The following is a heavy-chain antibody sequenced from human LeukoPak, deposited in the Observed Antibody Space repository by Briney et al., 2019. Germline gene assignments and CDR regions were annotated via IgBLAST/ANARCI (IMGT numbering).Heavy chain of an antibody. V-gene: IGHV3-21*01. CDR3: ARDLCSSTSCYFDYYYYMDV. CDR2: ISSSSYI. D-gene: IGHD2-2*01. Sequence: TGGSLRLSCAASGFTFSSYSMNWVRQALGKGLEWVSSISSSSYIYYADSVKGRFTISRDNAKNSLYLQMNSLRAEDTAVYYCARDLCSSTSCYFDYYYYMDVWGKGTTVTVSS. CDR1: GFTFSSYS. J-gene: IGHJ6*03.